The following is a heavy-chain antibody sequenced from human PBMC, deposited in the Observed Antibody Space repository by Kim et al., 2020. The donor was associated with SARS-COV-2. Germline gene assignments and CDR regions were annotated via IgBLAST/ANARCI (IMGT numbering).Heavy chain of an antibody. D-gene: IGHD3-16*01. J-gene: IGHJ4*02. CDR3: ARALLEGDFDY. CDR1: GGSVSSGSYY. V-gene: IGHV4-61*01. CDR2: IYYSGST. Sequence: SETLSLTCTVSGGSVSSGSYYWSWIRQHPGKGLEWIGYIYYSGSTNYNPSLKSRVTISVDTSKNQFSLKLSSVTAADTAVYYCARALLEGDFDYWGQGTL.